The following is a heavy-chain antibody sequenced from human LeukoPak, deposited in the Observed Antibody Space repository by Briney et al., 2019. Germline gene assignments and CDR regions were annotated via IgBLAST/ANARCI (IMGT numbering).Heavy chain of an antibody. Sequence: GGSLRLSCEASGFTFSSYTMSWVRQAPGKGLEWVSAISGSGGGTYYADSVRGRFTISRDNSKNTVYLQMNSLRTEDTAVYYCAKGPIAARPPTLYYFDYWGQGTLVTVSS. D-gene: IGHD6-6*01. V-gene: IGHV3-23*01. CDR1: GFTFSSYT. J-gene: IGHJ4*02. CDR2: ISGSGGGT. CDR3: AKGPIAARPPTLYYFDY.